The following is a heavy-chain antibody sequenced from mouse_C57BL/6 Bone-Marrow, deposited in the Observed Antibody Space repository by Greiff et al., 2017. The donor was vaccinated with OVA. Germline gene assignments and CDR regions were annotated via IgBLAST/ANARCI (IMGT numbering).Heavy chain of an antibody. CDR3: ARESYSNFWFAY. CDR1: GFSLTSYA. Sequence: VKLVESGPGLVAPSQSLSITCTVSGFSLTSYAISWVRQPPGKGLGWLGVIWTGGGTNYNSALKSRLSISKDNSKSQVFLKMNSLQTDDTARYYCARESYSNFWFAYWGQGTLVTVSA. D-gene: IGHD2-5*01. CDR2: IWTGGGT. V-gene: IGHV2-9-1*01. J-gene: IGHJ3*01.